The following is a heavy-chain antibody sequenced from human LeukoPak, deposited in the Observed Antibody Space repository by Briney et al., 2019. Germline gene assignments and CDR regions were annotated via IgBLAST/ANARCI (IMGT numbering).Heavy chain of an antibody. J-gene: IGHJ4*02. D-gene: IGHD3-10*01. Sequence: SETLSLTCTVSGGSISSSAYYWGWMRQPPGKGLEWIGSISYRGNSYYNASLKSRVNISVDTARNQFSLKLSSVTAADTAVYYCARRTTMVRGEYFDFWGQGTLVTVSS. CDR2: ISYRGNS. CDR1: GGSISSSAYY. CDR3: ARRTTMVRGEYFDF. V-gene: IGHV4-39*01.